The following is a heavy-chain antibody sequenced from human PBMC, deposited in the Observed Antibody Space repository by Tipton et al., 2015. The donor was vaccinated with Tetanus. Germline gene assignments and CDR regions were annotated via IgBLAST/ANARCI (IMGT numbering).Heavy chain of an antibody. CDR1: GFTFSDYT. D-gene: IGHD2-8*01. J-gene: IGHJ4*02. CDR3: TKDVGIVLFDY. Sequence: GSLRLSCAASGFTFSDYTMAWVRQAPGEGLEWVSTISGGGHNTHNADSVQGRFTISRDNSKNTMYLQMNSLRAEDTAVYYCTKDVGIVLFDYWGQGTLVTVSS. CDR2: ISGGGHNT. V-gene: IGHV3-23*01.